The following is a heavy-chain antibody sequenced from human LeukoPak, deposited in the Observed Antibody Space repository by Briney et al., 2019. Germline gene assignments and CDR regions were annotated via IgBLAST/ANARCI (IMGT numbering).Heavy chain of an antibody. CDR1: GGSSSGYY. D-gene: IGHD6-19*01. Sequence: SETLSLTCAVYGGSSSGYYWSWIRQPPGKGLEWIGQINHSGSTNYNPSLKSRVTISVDTSKNQFSLKLSSVTAADTAVYYCARPRAVAGFDPWGQGTLVTVSS. V-gene: IGHV4-34*01. CDR3: ARPRAVAGFDP. CDR2: INHSGST. J-gene: IGHJ5*02.